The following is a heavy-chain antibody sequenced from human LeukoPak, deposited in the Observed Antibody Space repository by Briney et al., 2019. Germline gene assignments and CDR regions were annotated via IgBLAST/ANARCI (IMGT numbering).Heavy chain of an antibody. CDR2: MNPNSGNT. J-gene: IGHJ6*02. CDR1: GYTLTSYD. Sequence: ASVKVSCKASGYTLTSYDINWVRQATGQGLEWMGWMNPNSGNTGYAQKFQGRVTMTRNTSISSAYMELGSLRSEDTAVYYCASVRPYYGMDVWGQGTTVTVSS. CDR3: ASVRPYYGMDV. V-gene: IGHV1-8*01. D-gene: IGHD3-10*01.